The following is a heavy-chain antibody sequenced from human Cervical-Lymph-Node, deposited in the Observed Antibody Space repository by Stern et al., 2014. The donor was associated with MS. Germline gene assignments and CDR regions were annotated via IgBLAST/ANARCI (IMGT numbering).Heavy chain of an antibody. V-gene: IGHV1-2*06. CDR2: LKPNNDKP. J-gene: IGHJ4*02. Sequence: QVQLVQSGTKMQKPGASVRVSCKASGYTFTAFFIHWVRQVPGQGLEWMGRLKPNNDKPTYAQNFQDRVTLTQDTSIGTAYLELSRLTSADTAVYYCAREATRIVVGIDYWGQGTQVTVSS. CDR3: AREATRIVVGIDY. D-gene: IGHD3-22*01. CDR1: GYTFTAFF.